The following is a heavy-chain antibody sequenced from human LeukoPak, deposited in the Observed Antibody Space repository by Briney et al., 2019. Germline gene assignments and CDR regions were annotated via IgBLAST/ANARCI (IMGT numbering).Heavy chain of an antibody. CDR1: GGSFSGYY. J-gene: IGHJ5*02. CDR2: IYTSGST. D-gene: IGHD2-15*01. CDR3: ARGLSYSLGIDP. Sequence: SETLSLTCAVYGGSFSGYYWSWIRQPAGKGLEWIGRIYTSGSTNYNPSLKSRVTMSVDTSKNQFSLKLSSVTAADTAVYYCARGLSYSLGIDPWGQGTLVTVSS. V-gene: IGHV4-59*10.